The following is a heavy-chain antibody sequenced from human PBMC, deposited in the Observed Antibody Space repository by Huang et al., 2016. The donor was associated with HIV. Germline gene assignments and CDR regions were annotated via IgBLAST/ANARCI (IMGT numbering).Heavy chain of an antibody. D-gene: IGHD4-17*01. CDR1: GGTYSKYA. CDR2: IIPMCGTP. CDR3: ARGQLGSYGDYDVLY. J-gene: IGHJ4*02. Sequence: QVQLVQSGAEVKTPGSSVKVSCKASGGTYSKYAISWVRQAPGQGLEWMGGIIPMCGTPNYARKFHGRVTITADDSTSTTYVEVSSLRSEDTALYYCARGQLGSYGDYDVLYWGQGTLVTVSS. V-gene: IGHV1-69*13.